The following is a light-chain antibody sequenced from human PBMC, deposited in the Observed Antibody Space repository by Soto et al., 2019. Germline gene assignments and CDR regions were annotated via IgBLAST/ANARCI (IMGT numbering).Light chain of an antibody. CDR3: QQYGSPPWT. V-gene: IGKV3-11*01. CDR1: QSVSSY. J-gene: IGKJ1*01. CDR2: DAS. Sequence: EIVLTQSPATLSLSPGERATLSCRASQSVSSYLAWYQQKPGQAPRLLIYDASNRATGIPARFSGSGSGTDFTLTVNRLGPGDSAVYYCQQYGSPPWTFGQGTKVDI.